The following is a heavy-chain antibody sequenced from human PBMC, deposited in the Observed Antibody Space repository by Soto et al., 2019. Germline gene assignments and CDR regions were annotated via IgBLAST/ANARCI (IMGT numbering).Heavy chain of an antibody. Sequence: EASVKVSFKVSGYTLAELSMHWVRQAPGKGLEWMGGFNPEDGETIYSQKFQGRVSMTEDTSTDTAYMELSSLRSEDTALYYCTTGQRPIRFLEWLSRYYFDFWGQGTLVTVSS. V-gene: IGHV1-24*01. D-gene: IGHD3-3*01. CDR1: GYTLAELS. CDR3: TTGQRPIRFLEWLSRYYFDF. CDR2: FNPEDGET. J-gene: IGHJ4*02.